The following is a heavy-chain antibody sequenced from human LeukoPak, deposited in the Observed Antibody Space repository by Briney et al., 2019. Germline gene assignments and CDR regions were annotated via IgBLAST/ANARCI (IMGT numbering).Heavy chain of an antibody. Sequence: SETLSLTCTVSGCSISSGDYYWSWLRQPPGKGLEWMGYIYYSGSTYYNPSLKSRITISVETSKNQFALKLSCVTAADTAVYYCARRSYCSGGSCYLPYYYYMDVWGKGTTVTVSS. V-gene: IGHV4-30-4*08. CDR2: IYYSGST. J-gene: IGHJ6*03. CDR1: GCSISSGDYY. CDR3: ARRSYCSGGSCYLPYYYYMDV. D-gene: IGHD2-15*01.